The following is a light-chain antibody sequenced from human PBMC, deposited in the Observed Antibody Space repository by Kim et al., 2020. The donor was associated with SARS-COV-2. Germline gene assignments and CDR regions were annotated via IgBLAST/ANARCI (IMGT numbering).Light chain of an antibody. J-gene: IGLJ3*02. CDR1: SNDGKNY. V-gene: IGLV1-51*01. Sequence: AAPGQKAPLSCSSNDGKNYVSWYQQLPGTAPKLLIYDNNKRPSGIPDRFSVSKSGTSATLGITGLQTGDEADYYCGTWDSSLSVWVFGGGTKLTVL. CDR3: GTWDSSLSVWV. CDR2: DNN.